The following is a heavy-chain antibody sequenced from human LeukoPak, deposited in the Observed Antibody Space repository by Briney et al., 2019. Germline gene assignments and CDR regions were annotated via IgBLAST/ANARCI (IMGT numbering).Heavy chain of an antibody. CDR1: GFTFSSYA. J-gene: IGHJ6*03. D-gene: IGHD2-2*01. Sequence: PGGSLRLSCAASGFTFSSYAMSWVRQAPGKGLEWVSDISGSGGSTYYADSVKGRFTISRDNSKNTLYLQMNSLRAEDTAVYYCAKSPACVPHFYYYYMDVWVKGTTVTVSS. CDR3: AKSPACVPHFYYYYMDV. V-gene: IGHV3-23*01. CDR2: ISGSGGST.